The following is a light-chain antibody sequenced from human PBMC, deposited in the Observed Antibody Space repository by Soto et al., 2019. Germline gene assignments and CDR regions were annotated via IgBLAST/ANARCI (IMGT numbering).Light chain of an antibody. CDR2: GAS. J-gene: IGKJ4*01. Sequence: DSEMTQSPSCLSAGGGDRVTITCRGSQYISNYLNWYQYKPGKAPKVLIYGASNLQSGVPSRVSGSGSCTDFTLTISSLQPEDFATYYCQQSFSTSRTFGGGTKVDSK. CDR3: QQSFSTSRT. V-gene: IGKV1-39*01. CDR1: QYISNY.